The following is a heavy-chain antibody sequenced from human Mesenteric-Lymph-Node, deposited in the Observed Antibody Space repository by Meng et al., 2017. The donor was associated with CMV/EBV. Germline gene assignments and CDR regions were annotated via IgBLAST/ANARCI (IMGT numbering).Heavy chain of an antibody. J-gene: IGHJ5*02. CDR2: IYWDDDK. CDR3: AHELGYCSSTSCYSWFDP. V-gene: IGHV2-5*02. D-gene: IGHD2-2*01. CDR1: LTPSGVG. Sequence: LTPSGVGVGWLLQPPGKALEWLALIYWDDDKRYSPSLKSRLTITKDTSKNQVVLTMTNMDPVDTATYYCAHELGYCSSTSCYSWFDPWGQGTLVTVSS.